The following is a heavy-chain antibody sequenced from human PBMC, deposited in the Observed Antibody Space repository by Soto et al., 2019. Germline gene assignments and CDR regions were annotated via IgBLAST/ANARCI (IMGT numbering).Heavy chain of an antibody. CDR1: GCTFTSYG. J-gene: IGHJ6*02. CDR3: ARDSTVAGTSYYYYGMDV. CDR2: ISAYNGNT. Sequence: GASVKVSCKASGCTFTSYGISWVRQAPGQGLEWMGWISAYNGNTNYAQKLQGRVTMTTDTSTSTAYMELRSLRSDDTAVYYCARDSTVAGTSYYYYGMDVWGQGTTVTVSS. D-gene: IGHD6-19*01. V-gene: IGHV1-18*04.